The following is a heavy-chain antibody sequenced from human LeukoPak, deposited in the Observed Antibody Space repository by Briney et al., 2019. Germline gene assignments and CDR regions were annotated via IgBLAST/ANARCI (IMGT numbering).Heavy chain of an antibody. V-gene: IGHV3-23*01. CDR2: ISGSGGST. D-gene: IGHD2-2*01. J-gene: IGHJ4*02. Sequence: PGGSLRLSCAASGFTFSSYGMSWVRQAPGKGLEWVSAISGSGGSTYYADSVKGRFTISRDNSKNTLYLQMNNLRAEDTAVYYCAKDRHAPGRYCSSTTCFPFDLWGQGTLVTVSS. CDR3: AKDRHAPGRYCSSTTCFPFDL. CDR1: GFTFSSYG.